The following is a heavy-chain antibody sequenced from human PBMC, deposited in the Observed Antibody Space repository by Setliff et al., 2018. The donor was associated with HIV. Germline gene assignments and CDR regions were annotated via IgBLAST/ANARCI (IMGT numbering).Heavy chain of an antibody. CDR2: IYTSGNM. J-gene: IGHJ6*03. Sequence: LSLTCTVSGASISSYYWNWFRQPAGKGLESLGRIYTSGNMIYNPSLKSRVTMSADTSRNQLSLKLSSVTAADTAVYYCARGIGTRYNYYMDVWGIGTTVTVSS. CDR1: GASISSYY. CDR3: ARGIGTRYNYYMDV. V-gene: IGHV4-4*07. D-gene: IGHD1-20*01.